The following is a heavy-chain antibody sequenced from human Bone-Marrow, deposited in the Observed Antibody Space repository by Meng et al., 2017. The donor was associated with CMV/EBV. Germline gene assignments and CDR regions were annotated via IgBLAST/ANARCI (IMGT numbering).Heavy chain of an antibody. CDR2: IKQDGSEE. V-gene: IGHV3-7*01. CDR1: GFTFSPYW. J-gene: IGHJ4*02. Sequence: GESLKISCAASGFTFSPYWMSWVRQAPGKGLEWVAKIKQDGSEEYYVDSVKGRFTISRDSAKNSLYLQMNSLRVEDTAVYYCARDKRRIDYWGQGTLVTVSS. CDR3: ARDKRRIDY.